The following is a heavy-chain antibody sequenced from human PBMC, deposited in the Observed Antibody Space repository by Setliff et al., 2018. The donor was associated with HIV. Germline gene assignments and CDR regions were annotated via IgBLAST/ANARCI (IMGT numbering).Heavy chain of an antibody. V-gene: IGHV1-18*01. D-gene: IGHD3-16*01. CDR1: GYTFTSYG. CDR2: ISAYSGNT. CDR3: ARGDSNDYVWGSYMRAYYYYGMDV. Sequence: ASVKVSCKASGYTFTSYGISWVRQAPGQGLEWMGWISAYSGNTNYAQKLQGRVTITRNTSISTAYMELSSLRSEDTAVYYCARGDSNDYVWGSYMRAYYYYGMDVWGQGTTVTVSS. J-gene: IGHJ6*02.